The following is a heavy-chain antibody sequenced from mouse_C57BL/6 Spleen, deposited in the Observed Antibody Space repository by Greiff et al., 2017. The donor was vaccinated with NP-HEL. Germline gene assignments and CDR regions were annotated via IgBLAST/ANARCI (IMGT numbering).Heavy chain of an antibody. CDR1: GYTFTSYW. J-gene: IGHJ4*01. CDR3: ARRDYAMDY. CDR2: IYPGSGST. Sequence: QVHVKQSGAELVKPGASVKMSCKASGYTFTSYWITWVKQRPGQGLEWIGDIYPGSGSTNYNEKFKSKATLTVDTSSSTAYMQLSSLTSEDSAVYYCARRDYAMDYWGQGTSVTASS. V-gene: IGHV1-55*01.